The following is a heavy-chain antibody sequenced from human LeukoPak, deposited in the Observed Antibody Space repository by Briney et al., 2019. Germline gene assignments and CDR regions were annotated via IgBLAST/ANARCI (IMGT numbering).Heavy chain of an antibody. CDR3: ARTKWLEAIDY. CDR2: ISSSGSTI. J-gene: IGHJ4*02. Sequence: GGSLRLSCAPSGFTFTSYEMNWVRQAPGKGLEWVSYISSSGSTISYADSVKGRFTISRDNAKNSLYLQMNSLRAEDTAVYYCARTKWLEAIDYWGQGILVTVSS. D-gene: IGHD6-19*01. V-gene: IGHV3-48*03. CDR1: GFTFTSYE.